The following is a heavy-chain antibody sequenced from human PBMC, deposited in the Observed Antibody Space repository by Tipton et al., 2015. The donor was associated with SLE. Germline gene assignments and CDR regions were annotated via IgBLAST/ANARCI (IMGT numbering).Heavy chain of an antibody. CDR1: GGSISSSSYY. CDR2: IYYSGST. CDR3: ATNWGWDSRPWVTPFDY. V-gene: IGHV4-39*07. J-gene: IGHJ4*02. Sequence: TLSLTCTVSGGSISSSSYYWGWIRQPPGKGLEWIGSIYYSGSTYYNPSLKSRVTISVDTSKNQFSLKLSSVTAADTAVYYCATNWGWDSRPWVTPFDYWGQGTLVTVSS. D-gene: IGHD7-27*01.